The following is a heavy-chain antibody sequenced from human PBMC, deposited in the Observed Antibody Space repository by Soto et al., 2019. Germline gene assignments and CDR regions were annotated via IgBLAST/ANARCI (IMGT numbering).Heavy chain of an antibody. D-gene: IGHD4-17*01. V-gene: IGHV3-30-3*01. CDR1: GFSLTDYA. CDR2: ISYYGTKK. CDR3: ARDASGGDYVPDY. Sequence: QVQLVESGGGVVQPGRSLRLSCAASGFSLTDYAMHWVRQAPGKGLEWVAVISYYGTKKYYADSVEGRFTISRDYSKNTLYLQMNSLRSEDTAPYYCARDASGGDYVPDYWGQGTLVTVSS. J-gene: IGHJ4*02.